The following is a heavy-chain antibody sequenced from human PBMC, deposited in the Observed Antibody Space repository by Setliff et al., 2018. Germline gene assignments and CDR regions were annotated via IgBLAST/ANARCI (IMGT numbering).Heavy chain of an antibody. J-gene: IGHJ4*02. CDR2: INHSGTT. Sequence: SETLSLTCAVYGGSFSGYYWSWIRQPPGKGLEWVGEINHSGTTNYNPSLKSRVTISVDTSKNQFSLKLSSVTAADTSVYYCARDGACRPDYFDFWGQGTLVTVSS. V-gene: IGHV4-34*01. CDR3: ARDGACRPDYFDF. CDR1: GGSFSGYY.